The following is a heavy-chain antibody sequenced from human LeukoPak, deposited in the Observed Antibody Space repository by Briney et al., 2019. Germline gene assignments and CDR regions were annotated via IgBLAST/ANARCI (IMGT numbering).Heavy chain of an antibody. CDR2: INPNSGGT. CDR1: TFSVTSSS. V-gene: IGHV1-2*02. CDR3: ARHRVVIGSHYFDY. Sequence: ASVKVSCKAFTFSVTSSSRTSERQAPGQGLEWMGWINPNSGGTNYAQKFQGRVTMTRDTSISTAYMELSRLRSDDTAVYYCARHRVVIGSHYFDYWGQGTLVTVSS. D-gene: IGHD3-10*01. J-gene: IGHJ4*02.